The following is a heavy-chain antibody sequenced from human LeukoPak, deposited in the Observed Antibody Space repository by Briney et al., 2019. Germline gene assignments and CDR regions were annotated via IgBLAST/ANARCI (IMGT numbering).Heavy chain of an antibody. V-gene: IGHV4-59*11. CDR1: GDSISSHY. CDR2: IYYSGST. J-gene: IGHJ6*02. CDR3: ARGGAVPSYYAMDV. D-gene: IGHD6-19*01. Sequence: PSETLSLTCTVSGDSISSHYWSWIRQPPGKGLEWIGYIYYSGSTNYNPSLKSRVTISVDTSKNRFSLKLNSVNATDTAIYYCARGGAVPSYYAMDVWGQGTTVTVSS.